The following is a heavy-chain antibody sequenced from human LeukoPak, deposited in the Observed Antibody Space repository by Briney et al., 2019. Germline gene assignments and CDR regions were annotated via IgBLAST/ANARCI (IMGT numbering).Heavy chain of an antibody. V-gene: IGHV3-11*01. D-gene: IGHD6-6*01. Sequence: PGGSLRLSCAASGITVSNYYMTWIRQAPGKGLEWISYISSSGRTIYYADSVKGRFTISRDNAKNSLSLHMNSLRAEDTAVYFCARDPWGSSSFYLDVWGQGTTVTVSS. CDR3: ARDPWGSSSFYLDV. CDR1: GITVSNYY. CDR2: ISSSGRTI. J-gene: IGHJ6*02.